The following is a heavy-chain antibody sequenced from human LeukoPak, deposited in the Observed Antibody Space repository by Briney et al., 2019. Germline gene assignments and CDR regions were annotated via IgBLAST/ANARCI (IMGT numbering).Heavy chain of an antibody. D-gene: IGHD3-10*01. CDR3: ARARNTMVRGLFDY. CDR1: GFTFSNYW. Sequence: GGSLRLSCAASGFTFSNYWMSWVRQAPGEGLEWVANIKQDGSEKYYVDSVKGRFTISRDNAKNSLYLQMNSLRAEDTAVYYCARARNTMVRGLFDYWGRGTLVTVSS. V-gene: IGHV3-7*01. J-gene: IGHJ4*02. CDR2: IKQDGSEK.